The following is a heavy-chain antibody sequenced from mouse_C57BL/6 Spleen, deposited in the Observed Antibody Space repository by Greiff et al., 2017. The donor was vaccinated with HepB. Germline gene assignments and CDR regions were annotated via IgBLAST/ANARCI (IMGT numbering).Heavy chain of an antibody. D-gene: IGHD1-1*01. V-gene: IGHV1-18*01. CDR3: ARSGTTVKCYYYAMDY. CDR1: GYTFTDYN. Sequence: EVQLQQSGPELVKPGASVKIPCKASGYTFTDYNMDWVKQSHGKSLEWIGDINPNNGGTIYNQKFKGKATLTVDKSSSTAYMELRSLTSEDTAVYYCARSGTTVKCYYYAMDYWGQGTSVTVSS. CDR2: INPNNGGT. J-gene: IGHJ4*01.